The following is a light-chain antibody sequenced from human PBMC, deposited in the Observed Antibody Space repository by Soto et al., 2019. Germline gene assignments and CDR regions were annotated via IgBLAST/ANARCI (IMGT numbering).Light chain of an antibody. J-gene: IGKJ1*01. V-gene: IGKV3-15*01. CDR3: QQYNKWPPWT. CDR1: QSVSSN. Sequence: EIVMTQSPATLSGSPGERATLSCRTIQSVSSNLAWYQQKPGQPPRLLIYGASARATGIPARFSGSGSGTEFTLASISLQSEDFAVYYCQQYNKWPPWTFGQGSKVEIK. CDR2: GAS.